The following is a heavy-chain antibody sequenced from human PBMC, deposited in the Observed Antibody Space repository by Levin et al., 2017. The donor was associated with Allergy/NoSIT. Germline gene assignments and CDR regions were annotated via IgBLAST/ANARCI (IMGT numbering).Heavy chain of an antibody. D-gene: IGHD4-23*01. V-gene: IGHV3-7*01. CDR3: AREAEDDGGNNY. Sequence: GESLKISCAASGFTFSNYWMNWVRQAPGKGLEWVANIKQDGSEKNYVDSVKGRFTISRDNAKNSLYLQMNSLRAEDTGVYYCAREAEDDGGNNYWGQGTLVTVSS. CDR2: IKQDGSEK. CDR1: GFTFSNYW. J-gene: IGHJ4*02.